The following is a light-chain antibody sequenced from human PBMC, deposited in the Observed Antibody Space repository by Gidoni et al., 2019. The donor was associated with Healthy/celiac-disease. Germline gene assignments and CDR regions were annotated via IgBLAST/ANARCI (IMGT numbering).Light chain of an antibody. CDR2: GAS. Sequence: EIVMTQSPATLSVSPGERATLSCRASQSVSSNLAWYQQKTGQAPRLLIYGASTRATGIPARFSGSGSGTEFTLTISRLQSEDFAVYYCQQYKNWPPAWTFXQXTKVEIK. CDR1: QSVSSN. J-gene: IGKJ1*01. V-gene: IGKV3-15*01. CDR3: QQYKNWPPAWT.